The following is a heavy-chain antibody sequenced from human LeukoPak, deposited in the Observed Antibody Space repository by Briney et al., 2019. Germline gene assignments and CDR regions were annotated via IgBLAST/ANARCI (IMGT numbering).Heavy chain of an antibody. D-gene: IGHD6-13*01. Sequence: SLRLSCAASGFTFDDYAMDWVRQAPGKGLEWVSGISWNSGSIGYADSVKGRFTISRDNAKNSLYLQMNSLGAEDTALYYCAKGPAAGTPYYYYYGMDVWGQGTTVTVSS. J-gene: IGHJ6*02. CDR1: GFTFDDYA. V-gene: IGHV3-9*01. CDR3: AKGPAAGTPYYYYYGMDV. CDR2: ISWNSGSI.